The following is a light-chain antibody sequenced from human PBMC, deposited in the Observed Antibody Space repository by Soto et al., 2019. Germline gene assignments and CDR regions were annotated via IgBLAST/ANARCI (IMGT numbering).Light chain of an antibody. J-gene: IGLJ2*01. Sequence: QSALTKPASVSGYPGQSITIACTGTRSDVGDFNYVSWYQQYPGKAPKLMIHDVSNRPSGISNRFSGSKSGNKASLTISGLQAEDEADYYCSAYIASSTYVVVGGGTKLAVL. V-gene: IGLV2-14*01. CDR1: RSDVGDFNY. CDR2: DVS. CDR3: SAYIASSTYVV.